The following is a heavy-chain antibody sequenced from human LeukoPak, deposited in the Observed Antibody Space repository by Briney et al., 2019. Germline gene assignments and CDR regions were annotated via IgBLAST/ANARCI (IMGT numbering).Heavy chain of an antibody. Sequence: GGSLRLSCAASGFTFSTYWMSWVRQAPGKGLQWVVNIKPDGSEKYYVDSVKGRFTISRDNAKNSVDLQMNSLRIEDTAVYYCARGQSWAFDFWGQGTLVTVSS. CDR2: IKPDGSEK. CDR1: GFTFSTYW. V-gene: IGHV3-7*05. D-gene: IGHD1-26*01. J-gene: IGHJ4*02. CDR3: ARGQSWAFDF.